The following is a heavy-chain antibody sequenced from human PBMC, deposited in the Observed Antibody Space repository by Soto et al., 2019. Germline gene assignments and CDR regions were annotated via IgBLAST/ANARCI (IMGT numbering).Heavy chain of an antibody. CDR2: INADNGQT. Sequence: LVQSGSEVKKPGSPVPLSCKASGYTCVRFAVHWVRQAPGQSLEWRGWINADNGQTKYSQNFQGRITMTRDKSANTVYLEVHSLRSQDKALYYCARVECLTRLGGVSGFDPWGQGTLVTVSS. CDR3: ARVECLTRLGGVSGFDP. D-gene: IGHD2-8*02. V-gene: IGHV1-3*01. CDR1: GYTCVRFA. J-gene: IGHJ5*02.